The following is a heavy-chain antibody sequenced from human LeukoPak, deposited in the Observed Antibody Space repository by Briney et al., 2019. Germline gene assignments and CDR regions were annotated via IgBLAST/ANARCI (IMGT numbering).Heavy chain of an antibody. CDR2: TYYSGST. D-gene: IGHD1-26*01. V-gene: IGHV4-30-4*01. Sequence: SQTLSLTCTVSGGSISSGDYYWSWIRQPPGKGLEWIGYTYYSGSTYYNPSLKSRATISVDTSKNQFSLSLTSVTAADTAVYYCARVSAGGGSEWVDNWGQGTLVTVSS. CDR1: GGSISSGDYY. J-gene: IGHJ5*02. CDR3: ARVSAGGGSEWVDN.